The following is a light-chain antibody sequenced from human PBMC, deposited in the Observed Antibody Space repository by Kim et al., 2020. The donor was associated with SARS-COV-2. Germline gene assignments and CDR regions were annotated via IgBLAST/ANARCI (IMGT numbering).Light chain of an antibody. V-gene: IGKV3-15*01. CDR1: QSVRSN. Sequence: DIVMTQSPATLSLSPGERATLSCRASQSVRSNLAWYQQKPGQAPRLLMYDASTRATAIPARFSGSGSGTEFTLTISSLHSEDFAVYYCKQYNNWSQTFGQGTKLEI. J-gene: IGKJ2*01. CDR3: KQYNNWSQT. CDR2: DAS.